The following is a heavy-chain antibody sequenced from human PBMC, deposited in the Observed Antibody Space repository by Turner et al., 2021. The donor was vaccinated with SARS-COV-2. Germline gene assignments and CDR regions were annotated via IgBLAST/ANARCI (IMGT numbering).Heavy chain of an antibody. CDR1: GGSISSTSYY. V-gene: IGHV4-39*01. D-gene: IGHD3-3*01. Sequence: QLQLQETGPGLVKPSETLSLTCTVSGGSISSTSYYWGWIRQPPGKGLEWFGSIYYSGSTYYNPSLKSRVTISADTTKNQFSLKLSSVTAADTAVYYCACGYYSRGDYWGQGTLVTVSS. CDR3: ACGYYSRGDY. CDR2: IYYSGST. J-gene: IGHJ4*02.